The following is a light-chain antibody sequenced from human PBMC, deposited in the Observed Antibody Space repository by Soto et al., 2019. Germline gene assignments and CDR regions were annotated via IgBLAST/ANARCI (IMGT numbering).Light chain of an antibody. V-gene: IGKV3-15*01. CDR2: SAS. CDR3: QQYYNWPPYT. J-gene: IGKJ2*01. Sequence: EVVMTQSPATLSVSPGDRATLSCRASQSVDTNVVWYQQKPGQPPRLLVHSASIRATGVPARFTGIGSGTDFTLTISGLQADDGAIYYCQQYYNWPPYTFGQGTRLQSK. CDR1: QSVDTN.